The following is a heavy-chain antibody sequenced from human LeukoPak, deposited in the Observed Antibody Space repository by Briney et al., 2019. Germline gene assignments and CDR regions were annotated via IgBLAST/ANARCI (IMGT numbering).Heavy chain of an antibody. CDR2: IWYDGSNK. Sequence: GGCLRLSCAASGFTFSDYGMHWVRQAPGKGLEWVAVIWYDGSNKYYADSVEGRFTVSRDNSKYTLNLQMNSLRAEDTAVYYCARDLGITADGNYFDYWGQGTLVTVSS. J-gene: IGHJ4*02. CDR3: ARDLGITADGNYFDY. CDR1: GFTFSDYG. V-gene: IGHV3-33*01. D-gene: IGHD6-13*01.